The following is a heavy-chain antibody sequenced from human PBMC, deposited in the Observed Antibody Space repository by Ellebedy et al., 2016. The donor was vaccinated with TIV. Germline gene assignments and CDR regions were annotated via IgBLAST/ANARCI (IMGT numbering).Heavy chain of an antibody. Sequence: GESLKISCAASGFTFISYGMHWVRRAPGKGLEWVAVAWYNGDYKRIADSVKGRFTISRDNAKNSLYLQMNSLRAEDTAVYYCARDLGPYDNSGWYVDYWGQGTLVTVSS. J-gene: IGHJ4*02. CDR1: GFTFISYG. CDR2: AWYNGDYK. CDR3: ARDLGPYDNSGWYVDY. D-gene: IGHD6-19*01. V-gene: IGHV3-33*01.